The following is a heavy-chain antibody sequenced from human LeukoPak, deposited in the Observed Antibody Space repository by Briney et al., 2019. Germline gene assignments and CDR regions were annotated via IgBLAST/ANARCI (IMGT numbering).Heavy chain of an antibody. CDR3: ARVLIPIVVVPAATFFDI. CDR2: IIPIFGTA. Sequence: SVKVSCKASGGTFSSYDISWVRQAPGQGLEWMGGIIPIFGTANYAQKFQGRVTITADESTSTAYMELSSLRSEDTAVYYCARVLIPIVVVPAATFFDIWGQGTMVTVSS. V-gene: IGHV1-69*13. J-gene: IGHJ3*02. CDR1: GGTFSSYD. D-gene: IGHD2-2*01.